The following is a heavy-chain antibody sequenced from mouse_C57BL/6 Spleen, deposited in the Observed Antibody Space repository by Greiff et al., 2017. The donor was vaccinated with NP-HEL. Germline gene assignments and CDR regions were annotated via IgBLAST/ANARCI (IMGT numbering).Heavy chain of an antibody. CDR1: GYTFTDYE. CDR3: TSDGDYGSSWYFDV. J-gene: IGHJ1*03. V-gene: IGHV1-15*01. D-gene: IGHD1-1*01. Sequence: QVQLKESGAELVRPGASVTLSCKASGYTFTDYEMHWVKQTPVHGLEWIGAIDPETGGTAYNQKFKGKAILTADKSSSTAYMELRSLTSEDSAVYYCTSDGDYGSSWYFDVWGTGTTVTVSS. CDR2: IDPETGGT.